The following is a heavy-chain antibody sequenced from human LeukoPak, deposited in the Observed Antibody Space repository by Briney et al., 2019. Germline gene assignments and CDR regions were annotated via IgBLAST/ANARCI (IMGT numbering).Heavy chain of an antibody. CDR2: IYHSGST. V-gene: IGHV4-38-2*02. J-gene: IGHJ5*02. D-gene: IGHD1-26*01. CDR1: GYSISSGYY. CDR3: ARDIKVGAPTTWFDP. Sequence: PSETLSLICTVSGYSISSGYYWGWIRQPPGKGLEWIGSIYHSGSTYYDPSLKSLVTISVDTSKNQFSLKLSSVTAADTAVYYCARDIKVGAPTTWFDPWGQGTLVTVSP.